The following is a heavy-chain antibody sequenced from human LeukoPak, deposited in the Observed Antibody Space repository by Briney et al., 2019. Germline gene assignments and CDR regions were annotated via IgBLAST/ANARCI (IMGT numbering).Heavy chain of an antibody. Sequence: PGGSLRLSCAASGFTFSFYNMNWVRQAPGKGLEWISYISGSSYTVHYADSVKGRFTISRDNAKNTLSLQMNSLRAEDTAVYYCARAPSDTGGYYPEYFRHWGQGTLVTVSS. D-gene: IGHD3-22*01. CDR1: GFTFSFYN. CDR3: ARAPSDTGGYYPEYFRH. J-gene: IGHJ1*01. CDR2: ISGSSYTV. V-gene: IGHV3-48*04.